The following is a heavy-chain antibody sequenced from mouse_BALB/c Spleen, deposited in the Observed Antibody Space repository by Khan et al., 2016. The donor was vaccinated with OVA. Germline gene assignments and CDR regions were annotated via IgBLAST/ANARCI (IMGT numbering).Heavy chain of an antibody. D-gene: IGHD1-1*01. CDR3: ARSYDGAWFAY. Sequence: QVQLQQSGPELVKPGAAVKMSCKASGYTFTDYVISWVKQRTGQGPEWIGEIYPGSGSTYYNAKFKGKATLTADKSSNKAYMQLSSLTSEDSAVYCCARSYDGAWFAYWGQGTLVTVSA. V-gene: IGHV1-77*01. CDR2: IYPGSGST. CDR1: GYTFTDYV. J-gene: IGHJ3*01.